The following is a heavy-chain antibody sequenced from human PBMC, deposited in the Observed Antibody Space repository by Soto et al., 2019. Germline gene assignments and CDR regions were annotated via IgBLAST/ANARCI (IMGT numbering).Heavy chain of an antibody. CDR1: GFIFSDYG. CDR3: AKEGTSKVSRWDDY. J-gene: IGHJ4*02. D-gene: IGHD1-26*01. V-gene: IGHV3-30*18. CDR2: ISHEGSVQ. Sequence: QVQLVESGGGVVQPGGSLRLSCAASGFIFSDYGIDWFRQAPGKGLEWVAVISHEGSVQYYSDSVKGRFTVSRDNSKNIVYLQMNSLRPEDTAMYHCAKEGTSKVSRWDDYWGQGTLVTVSS.